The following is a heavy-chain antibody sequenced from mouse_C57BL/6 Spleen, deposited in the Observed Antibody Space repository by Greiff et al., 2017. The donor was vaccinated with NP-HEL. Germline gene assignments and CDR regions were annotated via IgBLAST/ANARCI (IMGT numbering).Heavy chain of an antibody. V-gene: IGHV5-4*01. D-gene: IGHD1-1*01. CDR1: GFTFSSYA. CDR3: ARDYYYGSSYRYWYFDV. J-gene: IGHJ1*03. CDR2: ISDGGSYT. Sequence: EVMLVESGGGLVKPGGSLKLSCAASGFTFSSYAMSWVRQTPEKRLEWVATISDGGSYTYYPDNVKGRFTISRDNAKNNLYLQMSHLKSEDTAMYYCARDYYYGSSYRYWYFDVWGTGTTVTVSS.